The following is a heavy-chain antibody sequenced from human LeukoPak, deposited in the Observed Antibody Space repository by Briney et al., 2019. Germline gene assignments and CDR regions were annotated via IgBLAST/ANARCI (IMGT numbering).Heavy chain of an antibody. CDR2: IYHSGST. CDR3: ASTVTASGYFDL. Sequence: TLSLTCAVSGGSISSGGYSWSWIRQPPGKGLEWIGYIYHSGSTYYNPSLKSRVTISVDRSKNQFSLKLSSVTAADTAVYYCASTVTASGYFDLWGRGTLVTVSS. V-gene: IGHV4-30-2*01. J-gene: IGHJ2*01. CDR1: GGSISSGGYS. D-gene: IGHD4-17*01.